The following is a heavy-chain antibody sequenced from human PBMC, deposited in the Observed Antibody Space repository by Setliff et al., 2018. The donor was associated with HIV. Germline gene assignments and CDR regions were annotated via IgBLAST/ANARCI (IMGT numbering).Heavy chain of an antibody. CDR1: GFTFSSYW. CDR3: ARDHGGKDY. V-gene: IGHV3-7*01. CDR2: IKEDGSDK. J-gene: IGHJ4*02. Sequence: PGGSLRLSCAASGFTFSSYWMSWVRQAPGKGLEWVANIKEDGSDKAYVYSVKGRFTISRDNAKNSFYLQMNSLRVDDTAVYYCARDHGGKDYWGQGTLVTVPS.